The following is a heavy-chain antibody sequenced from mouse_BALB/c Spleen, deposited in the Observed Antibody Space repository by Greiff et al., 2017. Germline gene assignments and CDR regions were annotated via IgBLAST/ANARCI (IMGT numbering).Heavy chain of an antibody. Sequence: VQLQQSGAELMKPGASVKISCKATGYTFSSYWIEWVKQRPGHGLEWIGEILPGSGSTNYNEKFKGKATFTADTSSNTAYMQLSSLTSEDSAVYYCARGLSDYYAMDFWGQGTSVTDSS. CDR2: ILPGSGST. J-gene: IGHJ4*01. CDR1: GYTFSSYW. CDR3: ARGLSDYYAMDF. V-gene: IGHV1-9*01.